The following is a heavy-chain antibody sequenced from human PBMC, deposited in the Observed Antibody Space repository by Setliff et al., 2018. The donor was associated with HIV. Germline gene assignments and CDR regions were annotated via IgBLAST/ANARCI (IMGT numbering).Heavy chain of an antibody. CDR3: ARASYYYDSSGWVDY. J-gene: IGHJ4*02. D-gene: IGHD3-22*01. V-gene: IGHV3-11*03. Sequence: GGSLRLSCVVSGFTFSTYTMSWVRQAPGKGLEWVSYISSSSYTNYADSVKGRFTISRDNAKNSLYLQMNSLRAEDTAVYYCARASYYYDSSGWVDYWGQGTLVTVSS. CDR2: ISSSSYT. CDR1: GFTFSTYT.